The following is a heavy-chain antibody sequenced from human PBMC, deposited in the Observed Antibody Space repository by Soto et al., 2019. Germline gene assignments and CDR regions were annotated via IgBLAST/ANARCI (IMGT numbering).Heavy chain of an antibody. CDR3: ARQAGYCSSIRCPHVDMDV. D-gene: IGHD2-2*01. J-gene: IGHJ6*03. V-gene: IGHV5-51*01. CDR2: IYPGDSDT. Sequence: GESLKISCKGSGYSFTSYCIGWVRQMPGKGLEWMGIIYPGDSDTRYSPSFQGQVTISADKSINTAYLQWSSLKASDTAMYYCARQAGYCSSIRCPHVDMDVWGKGTTVTVSS. CDR1: GYSFTSYC.